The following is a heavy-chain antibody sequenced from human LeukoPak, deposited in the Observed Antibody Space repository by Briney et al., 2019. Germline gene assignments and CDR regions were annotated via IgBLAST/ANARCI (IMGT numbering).Heavy chain of an antibody. CDR2: IYYSGST. D-gene: IGHD1-26*01. Sequence: SETLSLTCTDSGGSISSSSYYWGWIRQPPGKGLESIGSIYYSGSTYYNPSLKSRVTISVDTSKNQFSLKLSSVTAADTAVYYCARKVGMWAPVYWGQRTLVTVSS. CDR3: ARKVGMWAPVY. V-gene: IGHV4-39*01. J-gene: IGHJ4*02. CDR1: GGSISSSSYY.